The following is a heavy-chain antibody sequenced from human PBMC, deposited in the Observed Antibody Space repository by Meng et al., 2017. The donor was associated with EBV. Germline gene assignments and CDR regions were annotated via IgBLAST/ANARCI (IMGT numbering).Heavy chain of an antibody. J-gene: IGHJ4*02. V-gene: IGHV4-61*01. Sequence: VTLQESGPGLVKPSEALSLTCTVSGASVSGGTFHWSWIRQPPGKELQWIGYIYDGGTTIYNPSLKSRVTIFLDTSRNQFSLGLRSVTTADTAVYYCAKSSSSTPGVVDSWGQGTLVTVSS. CDR1: GASVSGGTFH. D-gene: IGHD2-2*01. CDR3: AKSSSSTPGVVDS. CDR2: IYDGGTT.